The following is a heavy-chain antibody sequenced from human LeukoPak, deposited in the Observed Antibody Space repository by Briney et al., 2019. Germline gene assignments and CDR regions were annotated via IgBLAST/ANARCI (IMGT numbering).Heavy chain of an antibody. Sequence: PGGSLRLSCAASGFTFSNYGMHWVRQAPGKGLDWVAFIRYDGTNKYSADSVKGRFTISRDNSKNTLYLQMNSLRAEDTAVYYCAKRIRYFDWYDAFDIWGQGTMVTVSS. D-gene: IGHD3-9*01. CDR3: AKRIRYFDWYDAFDI. V-gene: IGHV3-30*02. CDR1: GFTFSNYG. CDR2: IRYDGTNK. J-gene: IGHJ3*02.